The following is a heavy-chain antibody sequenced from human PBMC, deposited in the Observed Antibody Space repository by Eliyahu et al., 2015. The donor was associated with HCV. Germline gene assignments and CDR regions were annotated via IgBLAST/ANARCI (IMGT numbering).Heavy chain of an antibody. CDR2: IWFDGSHQ. V-gene: IGHV3-30*02. J-gene: IGHJ4*02. CDR1: GFTFGRFG. CDR3: ARGDCGGGTCSEVY. D-gene: IGHD2-15*01. Sequence: QVQLVESGGGVVQPGGSLRLSCAVSGFTFGRFGMHWVRQAPGKGLEWVAFIWFDGSHQDYADSVQGRFIISRDNSKSTLYLQMSSLRAEDSGVYYCARGDCGGGTCSEVYWGQGALVTVSS.